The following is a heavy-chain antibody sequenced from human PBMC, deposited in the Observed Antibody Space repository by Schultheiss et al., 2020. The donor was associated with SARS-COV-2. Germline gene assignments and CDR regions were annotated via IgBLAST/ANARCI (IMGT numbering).Heavy chain of an antibody. CDR2: IWYDGSNK. Sequence: GGSLRLSCAASGFTFSSYGMHWVRQAPGKGLEWVAVIWYDGSNKYYADSVKGRFTISRDNAKNSLYLQMNSLRAEDTAVYYCAKATYYYGSGDYYGMDVWGQGTTVTVSS. CDR3: AKATYYYGSGDYYGMDV. CDR1: GFTFSSYG. J-gene: IGHJ6*02. D-gene: IGHD3-10*01. V-gene: IGHV3-33*03.